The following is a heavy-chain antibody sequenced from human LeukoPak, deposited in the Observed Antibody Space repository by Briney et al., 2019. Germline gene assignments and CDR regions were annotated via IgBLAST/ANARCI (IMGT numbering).Heavy chain of an antibody. V-gene: IGHV5-51*01. D-gene: IGHD2-21*01. J-gene: IGHJ4*02. CDR3: ARHPRGVINDFDY. CDR2: IYPGDSDT. Sequence: GESLKISCKASGYSFTSYWIGWVRQMPGKGLEWMGIIYPGDSDTRYSPSFQGQVTISADKSISTAYLQWSSLKASDTAMYNCARHPRGVINDFDYWGQGTLVTVSS. CDR1: GYSFTSYW.